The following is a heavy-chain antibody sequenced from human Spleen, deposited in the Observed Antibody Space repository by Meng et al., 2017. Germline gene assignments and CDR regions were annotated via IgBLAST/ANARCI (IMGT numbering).Heavy chain of an antibody. J-gene: IGHJ4*02. CDR1: GGSIRSTINY. CDR3: ARRRDNGWYFDY. CDR2: IYYSGAT. Sequence: QVQLQQWGAGLLKPSETLSLTCPVSGGSIRSTINYWDWIRQPPGTRLEWIGSIYYSGATYYNPSLKSRVTMSVDTSKNQFSLRLSSVTAADTAVYYCARRRDNGWYFDYWGQGTLVTVSS. D-gene: IGHD1-14*01. V-gene: IGHV4-39*01.